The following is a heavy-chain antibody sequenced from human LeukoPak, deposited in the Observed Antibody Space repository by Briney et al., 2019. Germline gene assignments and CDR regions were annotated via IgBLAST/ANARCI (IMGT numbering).Heavy chain of an antibody. J-gene: IGHJ5*02. D-gene: IGHD6-13*01. CDR3: ASAEPRGIIWYPS. CDR1: GASISSHNW. CDR2: IYHSGST. Sequence: SETLSLTCAVSGASISSHNWWWSWVRQPPGKGLVWIGEIYHSGSTNYNPSLKSRVTMSVDKSKNQFSLNLSSVTAADTAVYYCASAEPRGIIWYPSWGQGTLVTVSS. V-gene: IGHV4-4*02.